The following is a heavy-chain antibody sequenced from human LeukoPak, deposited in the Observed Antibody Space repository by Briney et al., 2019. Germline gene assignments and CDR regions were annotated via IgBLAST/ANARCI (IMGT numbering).Heavy chain of an antibody. CDR3: AKELRDRERSPFDY. J-gene: IGHJ4*02. CDR1: GFTFDDYA. D-gene: IGHD5-24*01. Sequence: GGSLRLSCAASGFTFDDYAMHWVRQAPGKGLEWVSGISWNSGSIGYADSVKGRFTISRDNAKNSLYLQMNSLRAEDTALYYCAKELRDRERSPFDYWGQGTLVTVSS. V-gene: IGHV3-9*01. CDR2: ISWNSGSI.